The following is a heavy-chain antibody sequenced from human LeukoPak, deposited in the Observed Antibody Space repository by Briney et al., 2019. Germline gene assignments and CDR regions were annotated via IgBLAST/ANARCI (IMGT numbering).Heavy chain of an antibody. CDR1: GGSFSVYY. D-gene: IGHD2-21*02. CDR2: INHSGST. J-gene: IGHJ5*02. Sequence: SETLSLTCAVYGGSFSVYYWSWIRQSPGKGLEWIGEINHSGSTNYNPSLKSRVTMSVDTSKNQFSLKLRSVTAADTAVYYCARLRCSGGDCYPNWFDPWGQGTLVTVSS. V-gene: IGHV4-34*01. CDR3: ARLRCSGGDCYPNWFDP.